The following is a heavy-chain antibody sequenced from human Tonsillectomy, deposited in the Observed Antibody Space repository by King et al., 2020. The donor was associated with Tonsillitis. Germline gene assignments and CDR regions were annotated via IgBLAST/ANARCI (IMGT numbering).Heavy chain of an antibody. CDR1: GYTFTGYY. V-gene: IGHV1-2*02. CDR2: INPNSGGT. J-gene: IGHJ2*01. D-gene: IGHD2-15*01. Sequence: VQLVESGAEVKKPGASVKVSCKASGYTFTGYYMHWVRQAPGQGLEWMGWINPNSGGTNYAKKFQGRVTMTRDPSISTAYMELSRLRSDDTAVYYCARVRVGYCSGGSCRYWYFDLWGRGTLVTVSS. CDR3: ARVRVGYCSGGSCRYWYFDL.